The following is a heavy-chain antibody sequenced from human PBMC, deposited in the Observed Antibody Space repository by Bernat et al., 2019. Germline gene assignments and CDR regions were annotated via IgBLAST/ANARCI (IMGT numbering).Heavy chain of an antibody. CDR1: GFTFSSYD. CDR3: ARVGSGWYGTFDY. Sequence: EVQLVESGGGLVQPGGSLRLSCAASGFTFSSYDMHWVRQATGNGLEWVSAIGTAGDTYYPGSVKGRFTISRENAKNSLYLQMNSLRAGDTAVYYCARVGSGWYGTFDYWGQGTLVTVSS. V-gene: IGHV3-13*01. J-gene: IGHJ4*02. D-gene: IGHD6-19*01. CDR2: IGTAGDT.